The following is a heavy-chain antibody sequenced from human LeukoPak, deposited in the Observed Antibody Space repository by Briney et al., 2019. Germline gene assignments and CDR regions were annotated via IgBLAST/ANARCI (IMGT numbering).Heavy chain of an antibody. CDR2: IYYSGST. Sequence: SQTLSLTCTVSGGSISSGGYYWSWIRQHPGKGLEWIGYIYYSGSTYYNPSLKSRVTISVDTSKNQFSLKLSSVTAADTAVYYCARGGASSSSPQFDLWGRGTLVTVSS. CDR1: GGSISSGGYY. CDR3: ARGGASSSSPQFDL. J-gene: IGHJ2*01. V-gene: IGHV4-31*03. D-gene: IGHD6-6*01.